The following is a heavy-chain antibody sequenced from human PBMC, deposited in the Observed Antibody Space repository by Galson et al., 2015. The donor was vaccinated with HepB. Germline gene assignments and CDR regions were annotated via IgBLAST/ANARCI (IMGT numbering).Heavy chain of an antibody. CDR2: ISSSGSTI. D-gene: IGHD4-17*01. Sequence: SLRLSCAASGFAFSDYYMSWIRQAPGKGLEWVSYISSSGSTIYYADSVKGRFTISRDNAKNSLYLQMNSLRAEDTAVYYCVRAAYGDYVDSWGQGTLVTVSS. J-gene: IGHJ4*02. CDR1: GFAFSDYY. CDR3: VRAAYGDYVDS. V-gene: IGHV3-11*01.